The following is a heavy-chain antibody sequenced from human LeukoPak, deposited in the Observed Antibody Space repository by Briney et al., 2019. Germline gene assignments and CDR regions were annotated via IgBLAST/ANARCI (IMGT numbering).Heavy chain of an antibody. CDR3: ARGYCSSTSCYFDY. CDR1: GFTFDDYG. V-gene: IGHV3-20*04. Sequence: GGSLRLSCAASGFTFDDYGMSWVRQAPGKGLEWVSGINWNGGSTGYADAVKGRFTISRDNAKNSLYLQMNSLRAEDTALYYCARGYCSSTSCYFDYWGQGTLVTVSS. J-gene: IGHJ4*02. D-gene: IGHD2-2*01. CDR2: INWNGGST.